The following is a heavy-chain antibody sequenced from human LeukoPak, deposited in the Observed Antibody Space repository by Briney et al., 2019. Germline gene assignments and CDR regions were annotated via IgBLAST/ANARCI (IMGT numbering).Heavy chain of an antibody. V-gene: IGHV1-46*01. CDR3: ARGAMVRGVITGYFQR. D-gene: IGHD3-10*01. CDR2: INPSGGST. Sequence: ASVKVSCKASGYTFTSYYMHWVRQAPGQGLEWMGIINPSGGSTSYAQKFQGRVTMTRDTSTSTLYMELSSLKSEDTAVYFCARGAMVRGVITGYFQRWGQGTLVIVSS. CDR1: GYTFTSYY. J-gene: IGHJ1*01.